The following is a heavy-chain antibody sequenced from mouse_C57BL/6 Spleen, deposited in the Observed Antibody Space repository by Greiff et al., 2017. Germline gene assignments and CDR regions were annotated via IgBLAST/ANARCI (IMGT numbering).Heavy chain of an antibody. J-gene: IGHJ3*01. V-gene: IGHV1-53*01. CDR3: AREGGYDGYPWFDY. CDR1: GYTFTSYW. D-gene: IGHD2-3*01. Sequence: QVQLQQPGAELVKPGASVKMSCKASGYTFTSYWMHWVKQRPGQGLEWIGNINPSNGGTNYNEMFTSKATLTVDNSSSTAFMPLSSLTSEASAVYCGAREGGYDGYPWFDYWGQGTLVTVSA. CDR2: INPSNGGT.